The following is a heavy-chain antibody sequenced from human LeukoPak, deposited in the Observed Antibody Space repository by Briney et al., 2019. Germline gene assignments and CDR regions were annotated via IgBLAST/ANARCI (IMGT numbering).Heavy chain of an antibody. V-gene: IGHV3-48*01. D-gene: IGHD1/OR15-1a*01. Sequence: WGSLRLSCAASGFTFSSYSMNWVRQAPGKGLEWVSYISSSSSNIYYADSVKGRFTISRDNAKNSLYLQMNSLRAEDTAVYYCARASAEQGFLFDYWGQGTLVTVSS. CDR2: ISSSSSNI. J-gene: IGHJ4*02. CDR3: ARASAEQGFLFDY. CDR1: GFTFSSYS.